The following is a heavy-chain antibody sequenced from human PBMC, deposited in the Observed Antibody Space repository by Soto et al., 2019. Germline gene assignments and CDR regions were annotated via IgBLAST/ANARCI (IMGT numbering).Heavy chain of an antibody. J-gene: IGHJ4*02. CDR3: TKDTDRSSLAAFGY. CDR2: ITASGGGT. V-gene: IGHV3-23*01. D-gene: IGHD6-13*01. CDR1: GFTFSSYA. Sequence: GSLRLSCAASGFTFSSYAMSWVRQAPGKGLEWVSDITASGGGTHYADSVKGRFTISRDNSRKTLYLQLNSLRADDTALYYCTKDTDRSSLAAFGYWGQAALVTVSA.